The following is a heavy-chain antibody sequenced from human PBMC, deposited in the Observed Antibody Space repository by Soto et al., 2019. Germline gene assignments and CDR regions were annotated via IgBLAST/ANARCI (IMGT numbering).Heavy chain of an antibody. CDR3: ARGEYSSSWLDY. V-gene: IGHV4-59*01. J-gene: IGHJ4*02. CDR2: IYYSGST. CDR1: GGSISSYY. D-gene: IGHD6-13*01. Sequence: ETLSLTCTVSGGSISSYYWSWIRQPPGKGLEWIGYIYYSGSTNYNPSLKSRVTISVDTSKNQFSLKLSSVTAADTAVYYCARGEYSSSWLDYWGQGTLVTVSS.